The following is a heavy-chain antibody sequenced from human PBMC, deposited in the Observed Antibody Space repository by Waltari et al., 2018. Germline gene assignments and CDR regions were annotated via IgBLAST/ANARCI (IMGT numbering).Heavy chain of an antibody. J-gene: IGHJ2*01. CDR1: EFTFNTYS. D-gene: IGHD6-6*01. V-gene: IGHV3-48*01. Sequence: EVQLVESGGGLVQPGGSLRLSCAASEFTFNTYSMNWVLQAPGKGLEWISYISPGGTTIYYADAVQGRFTISRDNAKNSLYLRMNSLRAEDTAVYYCARDSASPLWYFDLWGRGTLVAVSS. CDR3: ARDSASPLWYFDL. CDR2: ISPGGTTI.